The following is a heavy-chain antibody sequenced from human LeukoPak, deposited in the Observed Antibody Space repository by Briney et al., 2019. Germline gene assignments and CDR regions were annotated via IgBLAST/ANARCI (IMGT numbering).Heavy chain of an antibody. D-gene: IGHD3-22*01. Sequence: ASVKVSCKASGYTFTSYDINWVRQATGQGLEWMGWMNPNSGNTGYAQKFQGRVTMTRNTSISTAYMELSSLRSEDTAVYHCARVGPNYYDSSGYYNWFDPWGQGTLVTVSS. CDR1: GYTFTSYD. CDR3: ARVGPNYYDSSGYYNWFDP. CDR2: MNPNSGNT. J-gene: IGHJ5*02. V-gene: IGHV1-8*01.